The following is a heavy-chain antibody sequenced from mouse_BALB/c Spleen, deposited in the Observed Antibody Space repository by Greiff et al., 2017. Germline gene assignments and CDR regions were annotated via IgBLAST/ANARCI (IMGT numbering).Heavy chain of an antibody. CDR1: GYSITSDYA. CDR3: AREREIYDGYYDAY. Sequence: EVMLVESGPGLVKPSQSLSLTCTVTGYSITSDYAWNWIRQFPGNKLEWMGYISYSGSTSYNPSLKSRISITRDTSKNQFFLQLNSVTTEDTATYYCAREREIYDGYYDAYWGQGTLVTVSA. D-gene: IGHD2-3*01. J-gene: IGHJ3*01. V-gene: IGHV3-2*02. CDR2: ISYSGST.